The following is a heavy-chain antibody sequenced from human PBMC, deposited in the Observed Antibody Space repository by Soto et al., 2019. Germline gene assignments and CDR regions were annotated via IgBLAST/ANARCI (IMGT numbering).Heavy chain of an antibody. V-gene: IGHV3-66*01. Sequence: GGSLRLSCAASGFTVSSNYMSWVRQAPGKGLEWVSVIYSGGRTYYADSVKGRFTISRDNSKNTLYLQMNSLRAEDTAVYYCARDNIVATIMGAFDIWGQGTMVTVSS. CDR2: IYSGGRT. J-gene: IGHJ3*02. CDR3: ARDNIVATIMGAFDI. CDR1: GFTVSSNY. D-gene: IGHD5-12*01.